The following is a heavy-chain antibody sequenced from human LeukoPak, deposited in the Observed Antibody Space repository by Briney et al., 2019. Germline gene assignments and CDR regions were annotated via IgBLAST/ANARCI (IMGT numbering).Heavy chain of an antibody. J-gene: IGHJ4*02. D-gene: IGHD2-2*01. CDR3: ARLLGYCSSTSCSDY. CDR1: GFTVSSNY. V-gene: IGHV3-53*04. CDR2: IYSGGST. Sequence: GGSLRLSCAASGFTVSSNYMSWVRRAPGKGLEWVSVIYSGGSTYYADSVKGRFTISRHNSKNTLYLQMNSLRAEDTAVYYCARLLGYCSSTSCSDYWGQGTLVTVSS.